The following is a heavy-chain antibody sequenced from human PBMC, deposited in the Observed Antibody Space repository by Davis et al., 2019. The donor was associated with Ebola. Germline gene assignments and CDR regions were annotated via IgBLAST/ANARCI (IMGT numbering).Heavy chain of an antibody. D-gene: IGHD1-7*01. V-gene: IGHV3-48*02. CDR3: ARDWAAGTLGLDY. CDR2: ISSGGTSI. Sequence: GESLKISCVVSGFTFTTYTINWVRQAPGKGLEWVSYISSGGTSIYYADSVKGRFTISRDNAKNSLYLQMNSLRDEDTAVYYCARDWAAGTLGLDYWGQGTLVTVSS. J-gene: IGHJ4*02. CDR1: GFTFTTYT.